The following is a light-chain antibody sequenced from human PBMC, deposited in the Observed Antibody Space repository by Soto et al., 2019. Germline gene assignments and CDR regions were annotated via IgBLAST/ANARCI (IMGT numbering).Light chain of an antibody. V-gene: IGLV1-40*01. CDR3: QSYDSSLSGWV. Sequence: QSVLTQPPSVSGAPGQRVTISCTGSSSNIGAGYDVNWYQQLPGTAPKLLIYGNSNRPSGVPDRFSGSKSGTSAYLAITGLQAEDEADYYCQSYDSSLSGWVFGGGTKLTVL. CDR2: GNS. CDR1: SSNIGAGYD. J-gene: IGLJ3*02.